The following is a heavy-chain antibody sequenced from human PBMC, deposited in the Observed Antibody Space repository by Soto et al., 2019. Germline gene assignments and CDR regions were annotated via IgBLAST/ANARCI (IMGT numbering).Heavy chain of an antibody. D-gene: IGHD3-22*01. J-gene: IGHJ6*02. CDR3: ARYDSSGYYWPYYYYGMDL. CDR2: ISSSGSYI. V-gene: IGHV3-21*01. CDR1: GFTFSTSS. Sequence: SLRLSCSASGFTFSTSSMNWARQAPGKGLEWVSSISSSGSYIYYADSVKGRFTISRDNAKNSLYLQMNSLRAEDTAVYYCARYDSSGYYWPYYYYGMDLWGQGTTVTVSS.